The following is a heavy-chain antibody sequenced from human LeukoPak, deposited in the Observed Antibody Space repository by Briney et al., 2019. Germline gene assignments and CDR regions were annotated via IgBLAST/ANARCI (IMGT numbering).Heavy chain of an antibody. CDR1: GGSVSSSNW. CDR2: IYHSGST. Sequence: SETLSLTCAVSGGSVSSSNWWSWVRQPPGKGLEWIGEIYHSGSTNSNPSLRSRVTISVDKSKNQFSLNLSSVTAADTAVYFCARGGGGYASGSYLLDCWGQGTLVTVSS. V-gene: IGHV4-4*02. J-gene: IGHJ4*02. D-gene: IGHD3-10*01. CDR3: ARGGGGYASGSYLLDC.